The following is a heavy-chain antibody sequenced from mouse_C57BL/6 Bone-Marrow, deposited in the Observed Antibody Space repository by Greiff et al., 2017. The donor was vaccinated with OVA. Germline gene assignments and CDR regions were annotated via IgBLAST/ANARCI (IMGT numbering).Heavy chain of an antibody. CDR3: AKMGGYDPYFDY. V-gene: IGHV1-26*01. Sequence: EVQLQQSGPELVKPGASVKISCKASGYTFTDYYMNWVKQSHGKSLEWIGDINPNNGGTSYNQKFKGKATLTVDKSSSTAYMELRSLTSEDSAVYYCAKMGGYDPYFDYWGQGTTLTVSS. D-gene: IGHD2-2*01. CDR2: INPNNGGT. J-gene: IGHJ2*01. CDR1: GYTFTDYY.